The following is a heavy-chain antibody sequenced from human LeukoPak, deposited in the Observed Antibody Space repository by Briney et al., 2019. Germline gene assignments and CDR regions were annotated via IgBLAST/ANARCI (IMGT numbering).Heavy chain of an antibody. Sequence: SETLSLTCAVYGESFDGYYWSWIRQSPGKGLEWIGHINHVGITNHNPSLKSRVTISVDTSKNQFTLKVRSVTAADTGVYFCARKGLRPLEWLSEYFFDYWGQGTLVSVSS. CDR3: ARKGLRPLEWLSEYFFDY. J-gene: IGHJ4*02. V-gene: IGHV4-34*01. CDR1: GESFDGYY. D-gene: IGHD3-3*01. CDR2: INHVGIT.